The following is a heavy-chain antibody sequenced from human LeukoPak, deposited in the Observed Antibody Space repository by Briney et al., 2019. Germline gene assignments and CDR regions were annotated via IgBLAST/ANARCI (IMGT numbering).Heavy chain of an antibody. CDR2: INAGNGNT. D-gene: IGHD3-22*01. Sequence: ASVKVSCKASGYTFTSYAMHWVRQAPGQRLEWMGWINAGNGNTKYSQKFQGRVTITRDTSASTAYMELSSLRSEDTAVYYCARAQYYYDSSGYCIPFDYWGQGTLVTVSS. J-gene: IGHJ4*02. V-gene: IGHV1-3*01. CDR3: ARAQYYYDSSGYCIPFDY. CDR1: GYTFTSYA.